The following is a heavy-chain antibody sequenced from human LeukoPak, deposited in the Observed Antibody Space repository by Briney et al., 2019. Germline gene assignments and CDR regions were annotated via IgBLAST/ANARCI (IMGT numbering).Heavy chain of an antibody. CDR1: GFIFDDYA. Sequence: GGSLRLSCAVSGFIFDDYAMHWVRQAPGKGLEWVSAISGSGGSTYYADSVKGRFTISRDNSKNTLYLQMNSLRAEDTAVYYCAKDQVISGSEATDIWGQGTMVTVSS. V-gene: IGHV3-23*01. D-gene: IGHD1-26*01. CDR3: AKDQVISGSEATDI. CDR2: ISGSGGST. J-gene: IGHJ3*02.